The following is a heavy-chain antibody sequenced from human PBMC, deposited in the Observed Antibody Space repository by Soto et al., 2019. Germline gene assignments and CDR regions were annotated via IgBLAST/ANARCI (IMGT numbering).Heavy chain of an antibody. J-gene: IGHJ6*03. Sequence: QVQLVESGGGLVKPGGSLRLSCAASGFSFSDYYMSWIRQAPGKGLEWVSLISTSGSSTDYADSVKGRFTISRDNAKNSLSLQMNSLRADDTAVYYCANLAKNYYHYMDFWGKGTTVTVSS. CDR3: ANLAKNYYHYMDF. CDR1: GFSFSDYY. CDR2: ISTSGSST. V-gene: IGHV3-11*01. D-gene: IGHD1-26*01.